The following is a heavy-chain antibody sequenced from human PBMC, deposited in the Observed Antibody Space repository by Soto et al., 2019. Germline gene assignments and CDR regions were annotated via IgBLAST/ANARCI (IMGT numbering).Heavy chain of an antibody. Sequence: SVKVSCKASGGTFSSYTISWVRQAPGQGLEWMGRIIPILGIANYAQKFQGRVTITADKSTSTAYMELSSLRSEDTAVYYCARDLVVVAATYNYYYMDVWGKGTTVTVSS. J-gene: IGHJ6*03. V-gene: IGHV1-69*04. CDR2: IIPILGIA. CDR1: GGTFSSYT. CDR3: ARDLVVVAATYNYYYMDV. D-gene: IGHD2-15*01.